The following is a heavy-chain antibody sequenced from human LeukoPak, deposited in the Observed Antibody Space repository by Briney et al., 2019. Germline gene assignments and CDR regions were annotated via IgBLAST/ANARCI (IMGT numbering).Heavy chain of an antibody. CDR1: GFTFSSYA. J-gene: IGHJ4*02. D-gene: IGHD3-3*01. CDR3: AKWLGYDFWSGYYAIDY. V-gene: IGHV3-23*01. Sequence: GGSLRLSCAASGFTFSSYAMSWVRQAPGKGLEWVSGISGSGGSTNYADSVKGRFTISRDNSKNTLYQQMNSLRAEDTAVYYCAKWLGYDFWSGYYAIDYWGEGTLVTVSS. CDR2: ISGSGGST.